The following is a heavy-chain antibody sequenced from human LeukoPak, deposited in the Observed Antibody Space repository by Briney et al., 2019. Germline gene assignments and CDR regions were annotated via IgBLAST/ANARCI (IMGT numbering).Heavy chain of an antibody. CDR2: ISAYNGNT. Sequence: ASVKVSCKASGYTFTSYGISWVRQAPGQGLEWMGWISAYNGNTNYAQKLQGRVTMTTDTSTSTAYMELSSLRSEDTAVYYCARDLGGDYDRDFDYWGQGTLVTVSS. V-gene: IGHV1-18*01. CDR1: GYTFTSYG. CDR3: ARDLGGDYDRDFDY. D-gene: IGHD4-17*01. J-gene: IGHJ4*02.